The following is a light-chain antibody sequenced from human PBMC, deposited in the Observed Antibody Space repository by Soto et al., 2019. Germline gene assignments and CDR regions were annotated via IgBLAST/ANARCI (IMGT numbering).Light chain of an antibody. CDR2: DAS. CDR1: QNIRNY. V-gene: IGKV1-33*01. J-gene: IGKJ2*01. CDR3: QQYDELPYT. Sequence: DIQMTQSPSSLSASVGDRVTITCQASQNIRNYLTWYQHKLGKAPRLLISDASHLAPGVPSSFSATGSGTDFTLTISDLQPGDIATYFCQQYDELPYTFGGGTRLEI.